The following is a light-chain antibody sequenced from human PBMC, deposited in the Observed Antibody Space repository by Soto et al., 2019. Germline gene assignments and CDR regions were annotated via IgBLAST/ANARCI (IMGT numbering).Light chain of an antibody. CDR2: DAS. CDR1: ESVSSK. V-gene: IGKV3-15*01. CDR3: QQYSSSRT. Sequence: EIVMTQSPATLSVSPGEIATLSCRASESVSSKLVWYQQKPGQAPRLLIHDASTRATGIPARFSGSGSETDFTLTITRLEPEDFAVYYCQQYSSSRTFGQGTKVDIK. J-gene: IGKJ1*01.